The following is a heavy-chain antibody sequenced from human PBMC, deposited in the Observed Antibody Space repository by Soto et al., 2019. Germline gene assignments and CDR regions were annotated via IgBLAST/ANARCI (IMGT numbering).Heavy chain of an antibody. J-gene: IGHJ5*02. CDR2: INHSGST. D-gene: IGHD6-13*01. V-gene: IGHV4-34*01. Sequence: SETLSLTCAVYGGSFSGYYWSWIRQPPGKGLEWIGEINHSGSTNYNPSLKSRVTISVDTSKNQFSLKLSSVTAADTAVYYCPRGPIAAAGNHWGQGTLVTVS. CDR3: PRGPIAAAGNH. CDR1: GGSFSGYY.